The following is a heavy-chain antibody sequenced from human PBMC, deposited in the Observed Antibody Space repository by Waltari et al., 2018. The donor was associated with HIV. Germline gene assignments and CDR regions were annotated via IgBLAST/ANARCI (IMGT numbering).Heavy chain of an antibody. CDR3: TRLVAAVAGTGY. Sequence: EVQLVASGGGLVQPGGSLKLSCAASGFTFSGSTMHWVRQASGKGLDVGGRSRTKANSYATAYAASMKGRFIISRDDSKNTAYLQMNNLKAEDTAVYYCTRLVAAVAGTGYWGQGTLVTVSS. J-gene: IGHJ4*02. D-gene: IGHD6-19*01. CDR2: SRTKANSYAT. CDR1: GFTFSGST. V-gene: IGHV3-73*01.